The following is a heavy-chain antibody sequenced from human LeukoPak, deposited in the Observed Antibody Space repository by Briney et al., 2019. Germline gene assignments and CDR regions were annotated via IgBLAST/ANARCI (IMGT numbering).Heavy chain of an antibody. V-gene: IGHV3-64D*06. Sequence: RSGGSLRLSCSASGFIFSTYTMYWVRQAPGKGLEYVSVINGDGRTTYYIDSVKGRFTISRDNSKNTLYLQMSSLRADDTAVYYCVGDQVDDTGYLRWGQETRVTVSA. CDR3: VGDQVDDTGYLR. J-gene: IGHJ4*02. CDR1: GFIFSTYT. CDR2: INGDGRTT. D-gene: IGHD5-12*01.